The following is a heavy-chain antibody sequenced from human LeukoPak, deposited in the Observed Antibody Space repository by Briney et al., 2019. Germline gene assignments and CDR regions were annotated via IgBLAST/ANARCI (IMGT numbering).Heavy chain of an antibody. J-gene: IGHJ5*02. D-gene: IGHD3-22*01. V-gene: IGHV4-59*01. CDR3: ARDSRAIYYDSSGYYGYNWFDP. CDR2: IYYSGST. CDR1: GGSISSYY. Sequence: SETLSLTCAVSGGSISSYYWSWIRQPPGKGLEWIGYIYYSGSTNYNPSLKSRVTISVDTSKNQFSLKLSSVTAADTAVYYCARDSRAIYYDSSGYYGYNWFDPWGQGTLVTVSS.